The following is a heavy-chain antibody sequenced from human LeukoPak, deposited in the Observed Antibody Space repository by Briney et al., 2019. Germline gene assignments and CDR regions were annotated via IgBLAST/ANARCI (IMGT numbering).Heavy chain of an antibody. CDR3: ARGSYGDYSFDY. CDR1: GFTFSSYS. D-gene: IGHD4-17*01. Sequence: GGSLRLSCAASGFTFSSYSMNWVRQAPGKGLEWVSSISSSSSYIYYADSVKGRFTISRDNAKNSLYLQMNSLRAGDTAVYYCARGSYGDYSFDYWGQGTLVTVSS. J-gene: IGHJ4*02. CDR2: ISSSSSYI. V-gene: IGHV3-21*01.